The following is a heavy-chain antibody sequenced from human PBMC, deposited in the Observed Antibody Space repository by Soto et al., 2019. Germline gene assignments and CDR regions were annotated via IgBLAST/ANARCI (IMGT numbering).Heavy chain of an antibody. J-gene: IGHJ4*02. CDR2: IYYSGTT. D-gene: IGHD3-22*01. Sequence: LSLTCSVSGGSISSSPYYWSWIRQPPGKGLEWLGTIYYSGTTSYNPSLKSRVIISVDTSNNQLFLKLRSVTAADTAVYYCARHRQYYDTSGYQQRYFDYWGQGTQVTVSS. CDR3: ARHRQYYDTSGYQQRYFDY. CDR1: GGSISSSPYY. V-gene: IGHV4-39*01.